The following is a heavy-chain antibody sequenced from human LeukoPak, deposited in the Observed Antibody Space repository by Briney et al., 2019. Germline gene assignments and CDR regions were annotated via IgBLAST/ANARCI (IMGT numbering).Heavy chain of an antibody. Sequence: GGSLRLSCAASGFTFSNAWMSWARQAPGKGLEWVGRIKSKTDGGTTDYAAPVKGRFTISRDDSKNTLYLQMNSLKTEDTAVYYCTTELYQLLSYYFDYWGQGTLVTVSS. J-gene: IGHJ4*02. CDR1: GFTFSNAW. D-gene: IGHD2-2*01. CDR3: TTELYQLLSYYFDY. CDR2: IKSKTDGGTT. V-gene: IGHV3-15*01.